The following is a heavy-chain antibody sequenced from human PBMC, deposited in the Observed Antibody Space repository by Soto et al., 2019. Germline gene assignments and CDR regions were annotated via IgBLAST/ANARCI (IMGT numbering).Heavy chain of an antibody. CDR3: ARNVVVPAPAAFDI. V-gene: IGHV4-39*01. CDR2: IYYSGNT. Sequence: TLSLTCTVSGGSISSSSYYWGWIRQPPGKGLEWIGSIYYSGNTYYNPSLKSRVTISVDTSKNQFSLKLSSVTAADTAVYYCARNVVVPAPAAFDIWGQGTMVTVSS. J-gene: IGHJ3*02. CDR1: GGSISSSSYY. D-gene: IGHD2-2*01.